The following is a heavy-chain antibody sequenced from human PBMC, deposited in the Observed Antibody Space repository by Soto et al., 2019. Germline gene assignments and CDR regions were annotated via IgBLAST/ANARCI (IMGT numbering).Heavy chain of an antibody. V-gene: IGHV4-4*07. D-gene: IGHD2-8*02. J-gene: IGHJ4*02. CDR3: ARGMTPPGAPAWYYFDS. Sequence: PSETLSLTCTVSDASITGSSYWSWIRQPAGKGLEWIGRFSLSGTTNYNPSLRSRVTMSADVSKNQFSLRLASVTAADTALYYCARGMTPPGAPAWYYFDSWGQGTLVTVS. CDR1: DASITGSSY. CDR2: FSLSGTT.